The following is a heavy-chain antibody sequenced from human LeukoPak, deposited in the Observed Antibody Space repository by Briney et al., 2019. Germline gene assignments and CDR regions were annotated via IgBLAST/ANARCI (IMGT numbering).Heavy chain of an antibody. J-gene: IGHJ4*02. CDR2: ISWNSGSI. CDR1: GFTFDDYA. V-gene: IGHV3-9*01. CDR3: AKDRFSPITMPDY. Sequence: QSGGSLRLSCAASGFTFDDYAMHWVRQAPGKGLEWVSGISWNSGSIGYADSVKGRFTISRDNAKNSLYLQMNSLRAEDTALYYCAKDRFSPITMPDYWGQGTLVTVSS. D-gene: IGHD3-10*01.